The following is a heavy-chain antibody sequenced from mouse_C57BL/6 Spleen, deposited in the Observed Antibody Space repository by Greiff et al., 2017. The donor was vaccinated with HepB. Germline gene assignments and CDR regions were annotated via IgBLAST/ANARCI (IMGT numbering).Heavy chain of an antibody. D-gene: IGHD2-4*01. CDR2: INPSTGGT. V-gene: IGHV1-42*01. J-gene: IGHJ2*01. CDR3: ARSRGYDYDDY. Sequence: VQLQQSGPELVKPGASVKISCKASGYSFTGYYMNWVKQSPEKSLEWIGEINPSTGGTTYNQKFKAKATLTVDKSSSTAYMQLKSLTSEDSAVYYCARSRGYDYDDYWGQGTTLTVSS. CDR1: GYSFTGYY.